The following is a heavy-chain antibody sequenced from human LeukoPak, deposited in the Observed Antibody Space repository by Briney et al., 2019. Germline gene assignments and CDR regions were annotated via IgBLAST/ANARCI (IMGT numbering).Heavy chain of an antibody. D-gene: IGHD6-13*01. CDR2: IYYSGST. V-gene: IGHV4-59*01. J-gene: IGHJ4*02. CDR3: ARDRVAAASLDY. Sequence: PSETLSLTCTVSGGSISSYYWSWIRQPPGKGLEWIGYIYYSGSTNYNPSLKSRVTISVDTSKNQFSLKLGSVTAADTAVYYCARDRVAAASLDYWGQGTLVTVSS. CDR1: GGSISSYY.